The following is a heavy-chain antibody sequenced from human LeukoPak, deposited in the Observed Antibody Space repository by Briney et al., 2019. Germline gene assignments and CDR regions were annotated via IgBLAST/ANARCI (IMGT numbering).Heavy chain of an antibody. CDR1: GFTFSDHY. CDR3: ARYQLPVRYFDY. D-gene: IGHD2-2*01. CDR2: IRNKANSYTT. Sequence: GGSLRLSCAASGFTFSDHYMDWIRQGPGKGLEWVARIRNKANSYTTEYATSVEGRFTISRDDSKNSLYLQMNSLKTEDTAVYYCARYQLPVRYFDYWGQGTLVTVSS. V-gene: IGHV3-72*01. J-gene: IGHJ4*02.